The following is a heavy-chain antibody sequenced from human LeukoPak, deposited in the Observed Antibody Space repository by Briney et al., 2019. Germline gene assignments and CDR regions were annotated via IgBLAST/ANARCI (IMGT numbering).Heavy chain of an antibody. Sequence: SETLSPTCTVSGGSIDSGGYFWSWVRQLPGKGLEWIAYIYSSGNTYYNPSLKNRVSISIDTSKNQFSLNLSSVTAADTAVYYCARSLSTRGQWFDPWGQGTLVTVSS. CDR2: IYSSGNT. CDR3: ARSLSTRGQWFDP. V-gene: IGHV4-31*03. CDR1: GGSIDSGGYF. J-gene: IGHJ5*02. D-gene: IGHD2-2*01.